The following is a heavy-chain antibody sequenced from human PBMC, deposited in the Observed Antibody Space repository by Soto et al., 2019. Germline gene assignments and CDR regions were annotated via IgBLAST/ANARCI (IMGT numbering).Heavy chain of an antibody. J-gene: IGHJ5*02. CDR2: ISAYNGNT. CDR3: ARDRLRYYDFWSGYYPSRFDP. D-gene: IGHD3-3*01. Sequence: ASVKVSCKASGYTFTSYDISWVRQAPGQGLEWMGWISAYNGNTNYAQKLQGRVTMTTDTSTSTAYMELRSLRSDDTAVYYCARDRLRYYDFWSGYYPSRFDPWGQGTLVTVSS. CDR1: GYTFTSYD. V-gene: IGHV1-18*01.